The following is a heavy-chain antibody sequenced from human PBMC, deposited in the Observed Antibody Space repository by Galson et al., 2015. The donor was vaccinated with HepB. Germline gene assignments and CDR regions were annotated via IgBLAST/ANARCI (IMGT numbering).Heavy chain of an antibody. D-gene: IGHD4-17*01. CDR2: ISGSGGST. CDR3: AKRLPEPEMTTVTTSFDY. CDR1: GFTFSSYA. Sequence: SLRLSCAASGFTFSSYAMSWVRQAPGKGLEWVSAISGSGGSTYYADSVKGRFTISRDNSKNTLYLQMNSLRAEGTAVYYCAKRLPEPEMTTVTTSFDYWGQGTLVTVSS. V-gene: IGHV3-23*01. J-gene: IGHJ4*02.